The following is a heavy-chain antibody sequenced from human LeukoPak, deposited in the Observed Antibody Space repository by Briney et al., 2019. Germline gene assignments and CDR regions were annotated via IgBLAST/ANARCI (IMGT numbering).Heavy chain of an antibody. V-gene: IGHV4-4*09. J-gene: IGHJ6*03. CDR3: ARCVTTLGNNPRAMIDGGSWYSSSSRDYYYYYMDV. Sequence: SETLSLTCTVSGGSISSYYWSWIRQPPGKGLEWIGYIYTSGSTNYNPSLKSRVTISVDTSKNQFSLKLSSVTAADTAVYYCARCVTTLGNNPRAMIDGGSWYSSSSRDYYYYYMDVWGKGTTVTVSS. CDR2: IYTSGST. D-gene: IGHD6-6*01. CDR1: GGSISSYY.